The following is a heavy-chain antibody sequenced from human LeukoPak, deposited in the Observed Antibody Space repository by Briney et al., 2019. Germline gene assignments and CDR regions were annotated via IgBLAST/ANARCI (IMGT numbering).Heavy chain of an antibody. CDR1: GGTFSSYA. CDR2: ITPIFGTA. CDR3: ARDNCSGGSCYLHY. D-gene: IGHD2-15*01. Sequence: ASVKVSCKASGGTFSSYAISWVRQAPGQGLEWMGGITPIFGTANYAQKFQGRVTITADESTSTAYMELSSLRSDDTAVYYCARDNCSGGSCYLHYWGQGTLVTVSS. J-gene: IGHJ4*02. V-gene: IGHV1-69*13.